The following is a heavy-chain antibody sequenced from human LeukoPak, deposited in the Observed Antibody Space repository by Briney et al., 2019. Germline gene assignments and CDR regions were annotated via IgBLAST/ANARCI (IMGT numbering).Heavy chain of an antibody. CDR3: ARAIVVAVAATQAYFDY. D-gene: IGHD2-15*01. J-gene: IGHJ4*02. V-gene: IGHV4-31*03. CDR1: GGSISSGGYY. CDR2: IYYSGST. Sequence: SETLSLTCTVSGGSISSGGYYWSWIRQHPGKGLEWIGYIYYSGSTYYNPSLKSRVTISVDTSKNQFSLKLSSVTAADTAVYYCARAIVVAVAATQAYFDYWGQGTLVTVSS.